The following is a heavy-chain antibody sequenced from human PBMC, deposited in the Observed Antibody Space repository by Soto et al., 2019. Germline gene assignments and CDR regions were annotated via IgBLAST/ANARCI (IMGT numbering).Heavy chain of an antibody. CDR2: GNAYQGKT. V-gene: IGHV1-18*01. J-gene: IGHJ6*02. CDR3: ARDYCTNRVCYTPYYYYYYGMDV. CDR1: GYTFTNDG. D-gene: IGHD2-8*01. Sequence: GASLMVSCKGSGYTFTNDGISWVRQAPGQGLEWMGWGNAYQGKTDYAQRRQGRVSMTTDTSTSTAYMELRSLRSDDTAVYYCARDYCTNRVCYTPYYYYYYGMDVWGQGTTVTVSS.